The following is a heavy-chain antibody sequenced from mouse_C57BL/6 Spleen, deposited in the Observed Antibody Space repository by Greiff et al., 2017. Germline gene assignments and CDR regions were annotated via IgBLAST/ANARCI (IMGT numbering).Heavy chain of an antibody. D-gene: IGHD2-4*01. CDR3: ARGHYEYDVWYFDV. J-gene: IGHJ1*03. CDR1: GFTFSDYG. CDR2: ISSGSSTI. V-gene: IGHV5-17*01. Sequence: EVKVVESGGGLVKPGGSLKLSCAASGFTFSDYGMHWVRQAPEKGLEWVAYISSGSSTIYYADTVKGRFTISRDNAKNTLFLQMTSLRSEDTAMYYCARGHYEYDVWYFDVWGTGTTVTVSS.